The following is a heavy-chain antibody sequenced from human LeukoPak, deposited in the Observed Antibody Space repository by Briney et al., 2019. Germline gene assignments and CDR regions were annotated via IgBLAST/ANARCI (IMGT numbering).Heavy chain of an antibody. Sequence: SETLSLTCAVYGGSFSGYYWSWIRQPPGKGLEWIGSIHYSGSTDYNSTLKSRVTISVDTSKNQFSLKLSSVTAADTAVYYCARNLVMGRGVMILKKPCWFDPWGQGTLVTVSS. V-gene: IGHV4-34*01. CDR2: IHYSGST. CDR3: ARNLVMGRGVMILKKPCWFDP. J-gene: IGHJ5*02. CDR1: GGSFSGYY. D-gene: IGHD3-10*01.